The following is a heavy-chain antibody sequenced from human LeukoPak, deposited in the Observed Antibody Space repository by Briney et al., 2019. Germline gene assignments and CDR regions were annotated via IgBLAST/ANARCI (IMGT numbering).Heavy chain of an antibody. D-gene: IGHD6-6*01. J-gene: IGHJ6*02. Sequence: PSETLSLTCTVSGGSISSGGYYWSWIRQHPGKGLEWIGYIYYSGSTYYNPSLKSRVTISVDTSKNQFSLKLSSVTAADTAVYYCAPSIAARRSYYYYGMDVWGQGTTVTVSS. CDR1: GGSISSGGYY. CDR2: IYYSGST. V-gene: IGHV4-31*03. CDR3: APSIAARRSYYYYGMDV.